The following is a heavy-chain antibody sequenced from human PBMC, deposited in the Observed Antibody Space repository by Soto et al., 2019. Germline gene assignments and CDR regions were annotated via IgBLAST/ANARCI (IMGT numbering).Heavy chain of an antibody. V-gene: IGHV3-30*04. CDR2: ISNDGRRK. J-gene: IGHJ4*02. CDR1: GFSLSTNT. Sequence: GGSLRLSCAASGFSLSTNTMHWVRQVPGKGLEWVASISNDGRRKYYADFVRGRFTISRDTANNILYLEMNSLRAEDTSLYYCARVATAMTYDFWGQGTQVTVSS. D-gene: IGHD2-21*02. CDR3: ARVATAMTYDF.